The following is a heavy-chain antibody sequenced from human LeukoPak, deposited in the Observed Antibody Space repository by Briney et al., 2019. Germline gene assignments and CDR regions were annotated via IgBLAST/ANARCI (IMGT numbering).Heavy chain of an antibody. CDR1: GFTFSTYS. CDR2: ISYDGGKK. J-gene: IGHJ6*02. CDR3: ARAVVPYYYYYGMDV. Sequence: GGSLRLSCAASGFTFSTYSMHWVRQAPGKGLEWLALISYDGGKKYYADSVKDRFTISRDNSKNTLYLQMNNLRPEDTALYYCARAVVPYYYYYGMDVWGQGTTVTVSS. V-gene: IGHV3-30-3*01. D-gene: IGHD2-21*01.